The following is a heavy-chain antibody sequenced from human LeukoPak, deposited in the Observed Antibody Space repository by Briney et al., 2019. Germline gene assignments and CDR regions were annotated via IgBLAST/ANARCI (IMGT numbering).Heavy chain of an antibody. CDR2: IYISGIT. Sequence: SETLSLTCTVSGGSISSYYWSWIRQPAGKGLEWIGRIYISGITDYNPSHKSRVTMSLDTSKNHFSLKLSSVTAADTAVYYCTRDLPTPPYNWFDPWGQGTLVTVSS. CDR1: GGSISSYY. J-gene: IGHJ5*02. D-gene: IGHD5/OR15-5a*01. V-gene: IGHV4-4*07. CDR3: TRDLPTPPYNWFDP.